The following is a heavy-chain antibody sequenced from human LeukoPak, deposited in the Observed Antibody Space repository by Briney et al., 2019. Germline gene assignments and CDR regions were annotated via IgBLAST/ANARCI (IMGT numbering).Heavy chain of an antibody. CDR1: GFTVSSYS. CDR2: IHSGGSS. D-gene: IGHD3-10*01. Sequence: PGGSLRLSCAASGFTVSSYSMSWVRQAPGKGLEWVSVIHSGGSSYYADSVKGRFTFSRDNSKNTLFLQMNTLRADDTAVYHCARHRDYGFAIWGQGTMVIVSS. CDR3: ARHRDYGFAI. J-gene: IGHJ3*02. V-gene: IGHV3-53*01.